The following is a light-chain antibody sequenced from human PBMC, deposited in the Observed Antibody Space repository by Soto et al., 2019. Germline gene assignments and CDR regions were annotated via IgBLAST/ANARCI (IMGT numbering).Light chain of an antibody. V-gene: IGKV3-11*01. Sequence: EIVLTQSPATLSLSPGERATLSCRASQSVTSYLAWYQQKAGQAPRLLIYDASNRATGIPARFSGSGSGTDFTLTISSLEPEDFAVYYCQQRSKWPPYTFGQGTKLEIK. CDR3: QQRSKWPPYT. CDR1: QSVTSY. J-gene: IGKJ2*01. CDR2: DAS.